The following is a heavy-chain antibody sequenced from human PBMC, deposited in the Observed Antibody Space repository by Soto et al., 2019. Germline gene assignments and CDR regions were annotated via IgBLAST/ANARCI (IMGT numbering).Heavy chain of an antibody. J-gene: IGHJ6*03. D-gene: IGHD2-2*01. Sequence: QVQLQQWGAGLLKPSETLSLTCAVYGGSFSGYYWSWIRQPPGKGLEWIGEINHSGSTNYNPSLKRRVTNSGDTSKNQFSLKLGSVTAADTAVYYCARRGGGDIVVVPAAYYYYYMDVWGKGTTVTVSS. CDR3: ARRGGGDIVVVPAAYYYYYMDV. CDR2: INHSGST. CDR1: GGSFSGYY. V-gene: IGHV4-34*01.